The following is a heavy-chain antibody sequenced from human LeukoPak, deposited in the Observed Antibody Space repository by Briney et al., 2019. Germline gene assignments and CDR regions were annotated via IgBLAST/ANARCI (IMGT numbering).Heavy chain of an antibody. CDR1: GGSISSSSYY. CDR2: IYYSGST. V-gene: IGHV4-39*07. Sequence: SGTLSLTCTVSGGSISSSSYYWGWIRQPPGKGLEWIGSIYYSGSTYYNPSLKSRVTISVDTSKNQFSLKLSSVTAADTAVYYCARADFDYWGQGTLVTVSS. J-gene: IGHJ4*02. CDR3: ARADFDY.